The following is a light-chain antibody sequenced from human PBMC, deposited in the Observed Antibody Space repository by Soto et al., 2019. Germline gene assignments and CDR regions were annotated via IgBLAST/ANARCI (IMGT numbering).Light chain of an antibody. Sequence: HSVLTQPRSVSGSPGQSVTISCTGTSSDVGGYNYVSWYQQHPGKAPKLMIYDVSKRPSGVPDRFSGSKSGNTASLTISGLQAEDEADYYCCSYAGSCPYVFGTGTKLTVL. V-gene: IGLV2-11*01. CDR3: CSYAGSCPYV. CDR2: DVS. J-gene: IGLJ1*01. CDR1: SSDVGGYNY.